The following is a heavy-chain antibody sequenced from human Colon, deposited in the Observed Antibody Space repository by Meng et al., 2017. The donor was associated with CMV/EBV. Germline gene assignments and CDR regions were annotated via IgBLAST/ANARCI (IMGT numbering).Heavy chain of an antibody. CDR1: EFMFISYG. J-gene: IGHJ3*02. CDR3: AKDLPYSSGQYDGIDI. V-gene: IGHV3-33*06. Sequence: GESLKISCAASEFMFISYGMHRVRQAPGKGLEWVAVIWYDGSNKYYSDSVMGRFTVSRDNSKNTVYLQMNSLRAEDTALYYCAKDLPYSSGQYDGIDIWGQGTMVTVSS. D-gene: IGHD6-19*01. CDR2: IWYDGSNK.